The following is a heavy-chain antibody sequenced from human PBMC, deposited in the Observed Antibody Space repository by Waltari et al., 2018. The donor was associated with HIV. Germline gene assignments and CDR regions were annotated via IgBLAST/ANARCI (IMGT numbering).Heavy chain of an antibody. CDR2: IKQDGSGK. CDR1: GFTFSSYW. J-gene: IGHJ6*02. CDR3: ARDGGLGYYGMDV. Sequence: EVQLVESGGGLVQPGGSLRLSCAASGFTFSSYWMSWVRQAPGKGLGWVANIKQDGSGKYYVDSGKGRFTISRDNAKNSLYLQMNSLRAEDTAVYYCARDGGLGYYGMDVWGQGTTVTVSS. D-gene: IGHD3-16*01. V-gene: IGHV3-7*01.